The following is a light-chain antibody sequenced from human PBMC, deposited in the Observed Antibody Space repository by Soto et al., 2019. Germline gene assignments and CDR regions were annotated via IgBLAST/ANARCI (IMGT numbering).Light chain of an antibody. Sequence: QSALTQPPSASGSPGQSVTISCTGTSNDVGGYKYVSWYQQHPGKAPKLMIYEVTQRPSGIPDRFSGSESGNTAYLTVSGLQADDEADYFCSSYAGTNDYVVFGGGTKLTVL. CDR1: SNDVGGYKY. CDR2: EVT. CDR3: SSYAGTNDYVV. V-gene: IGLV2-8*01. J-gene: IGLJ2*01.